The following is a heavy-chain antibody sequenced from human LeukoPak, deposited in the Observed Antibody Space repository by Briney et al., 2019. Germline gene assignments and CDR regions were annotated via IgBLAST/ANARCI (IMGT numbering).Heavy chain of an antibody. CDR3: AKSGMYGDNVGDWFDP. CDR1: GFTLSSYA. Sequence: PGGSLRLSCAASGFTLSSYAMSWVRQAPGKGLEWVSAISGSGGRTYYADSVKGRFTISRDNSKNTLYLQMNSLRAEDTAVYYCAKSGMYGDNVGDWFDPWGQGTLVTVSS. CDR2: ISGSGGRT. D-gene: IGHD4-17*01. J-gene: IGHJ5*02. V-gene: IGHV3-23*01.